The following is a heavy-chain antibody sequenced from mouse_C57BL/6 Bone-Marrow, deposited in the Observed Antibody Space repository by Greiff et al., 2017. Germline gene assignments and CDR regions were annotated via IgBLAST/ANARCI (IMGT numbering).Heavy chain of an antibody. D-gene: IGHD1-1*01. V-gene: IGHV2-9-1*01. J-gene: IGHJ3*01. Sequence: QVKLQESGPGLVAPSQSLSITCTVSGFSLTSYAISWVRQPPGKGLEWIGVIWTGGGTNYNSALKSRLSISKDNSKSQVILKMNSLQTDDTARYYCASSPYYAWCAYWGQGTLVTVSA. CDR3: ASSPYYAWCAY. CDR1: GFSLTSYA. CDR2: IWTGGGT.